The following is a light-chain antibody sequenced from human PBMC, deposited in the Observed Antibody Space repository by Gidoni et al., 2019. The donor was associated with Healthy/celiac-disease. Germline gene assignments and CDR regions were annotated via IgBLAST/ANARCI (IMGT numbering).Light chain of an antibody. CDR2: KAS. CDR1: QSISSL. CDR3: QQCNSYPWT. V-gene: IGKV1-5*03. Sequence: DIQMNQSPSTLAASVGDRVTITCRASQSISSLLAWYQQKPVKAPKLLIYKASSLESGVPLRFSGSGSGTEFTLTISSLHPDDFATYYCQQCNSYPWTFGQGTKVEIK. J-gene: IGKJ1*01.